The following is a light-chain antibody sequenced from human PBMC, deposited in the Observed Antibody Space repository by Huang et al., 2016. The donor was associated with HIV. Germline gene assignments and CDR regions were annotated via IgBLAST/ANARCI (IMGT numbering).Light chain of an antibody. V-gene: IGKV2-30*01. CDR3: MQVIHWPP. CDR1: ESLVYSDGDTF. J-gene: IGKJ2*01. CDR2: KVS. Sequence: DVVMTQSPLYLSVNLGQPANISCRSSESLVYSDGDTFLNWFHQSPGQSPRRQVYKVSNRDSGVPDRFSGSGSGTDFTLKISRVEADDAGIYYCMQVIHWPPFGQGTKLEIK.